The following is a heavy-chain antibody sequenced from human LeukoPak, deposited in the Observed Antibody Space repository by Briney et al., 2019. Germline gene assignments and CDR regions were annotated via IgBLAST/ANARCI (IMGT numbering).Heavy chain of an antibody. CDR3: ARETRLYYYGSGSSQDWFDP. CDR1: GGSISSYY. D-gene: IGHD3-10*01. J-gene: IGHJ5*02. Sequence: ASETLSLTCTVSGGSISSYYWSWIRQPPGKGLEWIGYIYYSGSTNYNPSLKSRVTISVDTTKNQYSLKLSSVTAADTAVYYCARETRLYYYGSGSSQDWFDPWGQGTLVTVSS. CDR2: IYYSGST. V-gene: IGHV4-59*01.